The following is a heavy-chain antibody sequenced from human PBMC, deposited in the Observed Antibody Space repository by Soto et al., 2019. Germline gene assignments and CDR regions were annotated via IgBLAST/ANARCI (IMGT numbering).Heavy chain of an antibody. V-gene: IGHV4-59*08. CDR1: GGPISSYY. J-gene: IGHJ4*02. Sequence: PSETXSLTCTVSGGPISSYYWSWIRQPPGKGLEWIGYIYYSGSTNYNPSLKSRVTISVDTSKNQFSLKLSSVTAADTAVYYCTRGGDAYKNGHWGQGTLVTVSS. CDR3: TRGGDAYKNGH. CDR2: IYYSGST. D-gene: IGHD2-21*01.